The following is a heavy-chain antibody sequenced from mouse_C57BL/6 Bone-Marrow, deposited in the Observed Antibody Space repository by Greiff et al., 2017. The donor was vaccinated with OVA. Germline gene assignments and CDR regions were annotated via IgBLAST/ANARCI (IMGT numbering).Heavy chain of an antibody. CDR2: ISSGSSTI. D-gene: IGHD2-4*01. CDR1: GFTFSDYG. V-gene: IGHV5-17*01. J-gene: IGHJ2*01. Sequence: LQLKESGGGLVKPGGSLKLSCAASGFTFSDYGMHWVRQAPEKGLEWVAYISSGSSTIYYADTVKGRFTISRDNAKNTLFLQMTSLRSEDTAMYYCARDDDYDEDFDYWGQGTTLTVSS. CDR3: ARDDDYDEDFDY.